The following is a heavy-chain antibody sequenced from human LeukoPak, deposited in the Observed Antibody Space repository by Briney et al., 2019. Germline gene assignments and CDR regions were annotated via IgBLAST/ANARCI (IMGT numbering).Heavy chain of an antibody. J-gene: IGHJ5*02. V-gene: IGHV4-38-2*02. D-gene: IGHD6-6*01. CDR3: PRERTSRIAALSGWFDP. Sequence: SETLSLTCTVSGYSISSGYYWGWIRQPPGKGLEWIGSIYHSGSTYYNPSLKSRVTISVDTSKNQFSLKLSSVTAADTAVYYCPRERTSRIAALSGWFDPWGQGTLVTVSS. CDR2: IYHSGST. CDR1: GYSISSGYY.